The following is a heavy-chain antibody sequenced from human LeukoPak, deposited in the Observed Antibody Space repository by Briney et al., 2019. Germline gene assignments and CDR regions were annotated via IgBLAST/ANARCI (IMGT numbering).Heavy chain of an antibody. CDR1: GFTFSSYA. Sequence: PGRSLRLSCAASGFTFSSYAMHWVRQAPGKGLEWVAVISYDGSNKYYADSVKGRFTISRDNSKNTLYLQMNSLRAEDTAVYYCARSDYGGSGYYYGMDVWGQGTTVTVSS. CDR3: ARSDYGGSGYYYGMDV. V-gene: IGHV3-30-3*01. D-gene: IGHD4-23*01. J-gene: IGHJ6*02. CDR2: ISYDGSNK.